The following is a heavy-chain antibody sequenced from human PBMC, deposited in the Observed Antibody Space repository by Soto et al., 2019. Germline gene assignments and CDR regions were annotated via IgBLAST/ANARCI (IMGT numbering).Heavy chain of an antibody. CDR2: IYTSGST. V-gene: IGHV4-4*07. J-gene: IGHJ3*02. Sequence: SETLSLTCTVSGGSISSYYWSWIRQPAGKGLEWIGRIYTSGSTNYNPSLKSRVTMSVDTSKNQFSLKLSSVTAADTAVYYCAKVTALAVAAPGDAFDIWGQGTMVTVSS. CDR1: GGSISSYY. CDR3: AKVTALAVAAPGDAFDI. D-gene: IGHD6-19*01.